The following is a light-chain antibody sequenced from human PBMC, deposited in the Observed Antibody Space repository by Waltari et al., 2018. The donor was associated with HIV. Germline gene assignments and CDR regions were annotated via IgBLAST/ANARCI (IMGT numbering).Light chain of an antibody. Sequence: SYELTQPPSVSVSPGQTASIPCSGDALPKQYAYWNQQKQGQPPVLVIYKHIERPSGIPARFSGSRSGTTVTLTISGVQAEDEADYHCQSAGGSCSYVVFGGGTKLTVL. V-gene: IGLV3-25*03. CDR3: QSAGGSCSYVV. CDR1: ALPKQY. CDR2: KHI. J-gene: IGLJ2*01.